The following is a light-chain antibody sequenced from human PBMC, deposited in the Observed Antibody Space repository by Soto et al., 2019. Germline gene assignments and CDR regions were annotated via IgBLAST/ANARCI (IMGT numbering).Light chain of an antibody. Sequence: DIQMTQSPSSLSASVGDRVTITCRASQSISSYLNRYQQKPGKAPKLLIYAASSLQSGVPSRFSGSGSGTDITLTISSLQPEDFATYYCQQSYSTPPWTFGQGTKVQIK. CDR1: QSISSY. J-gene: IGKJ1*01. V-gene: IGKV1-39*01. CDR2: AAS. CDR3: QQSYSTPPWT.